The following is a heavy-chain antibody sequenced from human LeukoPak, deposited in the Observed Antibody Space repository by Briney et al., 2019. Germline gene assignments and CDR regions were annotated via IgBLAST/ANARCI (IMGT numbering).Heavy chain of an antibody. CDR3: AREQDDSSGYWDQDLDY. Sequence: PGGSLRLSCAASGFTFSSYWMHWVRQAPGMGLVWVSRINSDGSSTSYADSVKGRFTISRDNAKNTLYLQMNSLRAEDTAVYYCAREQDDSSGYWDQDLDYWGQGTLVTVSS. CDR2: INSDGSST. CDR1: GFTFSSYW. J-gene: IGHJ4*02. D-gene: IGHD3-22*01. V-gene: IGHV3-74*01.